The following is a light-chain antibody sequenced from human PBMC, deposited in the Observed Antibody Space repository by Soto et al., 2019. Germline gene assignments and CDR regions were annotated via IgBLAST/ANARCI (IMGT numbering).Light chain of an antibody. CDR3: CSYAGSSTFVL. V-gene: IGLV2-23*01. Sequence: QSALTQPVSVSGSPGQSITISCTGTSSDVGSYNLVSWYQQYPGKAPKLMIYEGSRRPSGVSNRFSGSKSGNTASLTISGLQAEDEADYYCCSYAGSSTFVLFGGGTKLTVL. J-gene: IGLJ2*01. CDR2: EGS. CDR1: SSDVGSYNL.